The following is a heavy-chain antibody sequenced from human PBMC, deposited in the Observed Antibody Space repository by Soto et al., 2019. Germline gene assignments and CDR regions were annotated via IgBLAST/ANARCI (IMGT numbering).Heavy chain of an antibody. CDR2: IWYDGTNK. J-gene: IGHJ5*02. D-gene: IGHD2-2*01. CDR1: GFTFSSYG. V-gene: IGHV3-33*01. Sequence: GGSLRLSCAASGFTFSSYGMHWVRQAPGKGLEWVAVIWYDGTNKYYADSVKGRFTISRDNSKNTLYLQMNSLRAEDTAVYYCAREHTLYSTGYPAYNWFDPWGQGTLVTVSS. CDR3: AREHTLYSTGYPAYNWFDP.